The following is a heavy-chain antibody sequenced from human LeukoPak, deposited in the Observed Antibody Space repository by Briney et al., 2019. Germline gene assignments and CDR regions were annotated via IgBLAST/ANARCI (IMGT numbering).Heavy chain of an antibody. CDR3: VKDRSIAAPNNDCFDS. CDR1: GFTFNRFY. CDR2: ISSNGATT. V-gene: IGHV3-64D*06. Sequence: GGSLRLSCSASGFTFNRFYLHWVRQAPGKGLEFVSHISSNGATTYYADSVKGRFTISRDNSKNTLYLQMSSLRADDTAVYYCVKDRSIAAPNNDCFDSWGQGALVTVSS. D-gene: IGHD6-6*01. J-gene: IGHJ4*02.